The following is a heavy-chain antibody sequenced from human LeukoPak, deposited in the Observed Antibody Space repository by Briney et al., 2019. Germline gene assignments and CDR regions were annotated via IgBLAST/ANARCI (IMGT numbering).Heavy chain of an antibody. D-gene: IGHD3-10*01. V-gene: IGHV3-66*01. Sequence: GSLRLSCAASGFTVNSNYMNLVRQAPGKGLEWVSVIYSGGDTYYADSVKDRFTISRDSSKSALYLQMNSLGADDTAVYYCARGGRNSGSHYFESYFDLWGQGTLVTVSS. J-gene: IGHJ4*02. CDR3: ARGGRNSGSHYFESYFDL. CDR1: GFTVNSNY. CDR2: IYSGGDT.